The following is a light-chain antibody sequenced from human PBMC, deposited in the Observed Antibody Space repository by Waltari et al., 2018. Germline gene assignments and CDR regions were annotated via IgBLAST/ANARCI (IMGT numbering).Light chain of an antibody. CDR3: QHYESLPVT. Sequence: EIVLTQSPGTLSLSPGERATLSCRASQSISKYLAWYQQKPGQAHRLLIYHASSRAAGIPDRFSGSGSGTDFSLSISRLEPEDFAVYYCQHYESLPVTFGQGTKVEIK. CDR1: QSISKY. J-gene: IGKJ1*01. CDR2: HAS. V-gene: IGKV3-20*01.